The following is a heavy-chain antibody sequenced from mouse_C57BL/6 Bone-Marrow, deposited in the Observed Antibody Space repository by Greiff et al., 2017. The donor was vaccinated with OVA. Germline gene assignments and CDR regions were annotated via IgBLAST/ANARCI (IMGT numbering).Heavy chain of an antibody. D-gene: IGHD2-4*01. Sequence: EVQLQQSGAELVRPGASVKLSCTASGFNIKDDYMHWVKQRPEQGLEWIGWIDPENGDTEYASKFQGKATITADTSSNTAYLQLSSLTSEDTAVYYCTTEDDYDWFAYWGQGTLVTVSA. CDR1: GFNIKDDY. CDR3: TTEDDYDWFAY. V-gene: IGHV14-4*01. CDR2: IDPENGDT. J-gene: IGHJ3*01.